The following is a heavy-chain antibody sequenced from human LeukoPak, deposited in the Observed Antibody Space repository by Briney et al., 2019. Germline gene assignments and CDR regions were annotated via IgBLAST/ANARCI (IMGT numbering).Heavy chain of an antibody. CDR3: AKSGYSYGPDY. CDR1: GFTFDDYA. D-gene: IGHD5-18*01. Sequence: GGSLRLSCAASGFTFDDYAMHWVRQAPGKGLEWVSGISWNSGSIGYADSVKGRYTISRDNAKNSLYLQMNSLRAEDTALYYCAKSGYSYGPDYWGQGTLVTVSS. J-gene: IGHJ4*02. CDR2: ISWNSGSI. V-gene: IGHV3-9*01.